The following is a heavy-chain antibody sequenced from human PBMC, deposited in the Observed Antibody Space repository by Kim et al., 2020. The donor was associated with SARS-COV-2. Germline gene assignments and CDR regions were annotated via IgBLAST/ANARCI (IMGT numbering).Heavy chain of an antibody. J-gene: IGHJ6*01. Sequence: SETLSLTCAVYGGSFSGYYWSWIRQPPGKGLEWIGEINHSGSTNYNPSLKSRVTISVDTSKNQFSLKLSSVTAADTAVYYCARGRGGTMVVALVLGYYY. CDR2: INHSGST. CDR1: GGSFSGYY. V-gene: IGHV4-34*01. D-gene: IGHD2-15*01. CDR3: ARGRGGTMVVALVLGYYY.